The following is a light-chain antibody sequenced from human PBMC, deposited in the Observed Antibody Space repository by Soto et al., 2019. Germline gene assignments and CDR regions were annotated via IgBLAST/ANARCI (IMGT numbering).Light chain of an antibody. J-gene: IGKJ4*01. Sequence: DIVMTQSPDSLAVSLGERATINCKSSQSVLYSCDNKDYLAWYQQKPGQPPKLLIYWASIRQSGVPDRFSGSGSGTDFTLTISSLQAEDVAVYYCQQYFGMPLTFGGGTKVDIK. CDR1: QSVLYSCDNKDY. CDR3: QQYFGMPLT. V-gene: IGKV4-1*01. CDR2: WAS.